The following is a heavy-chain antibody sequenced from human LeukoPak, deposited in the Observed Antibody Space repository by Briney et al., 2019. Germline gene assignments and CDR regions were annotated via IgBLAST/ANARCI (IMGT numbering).Heavy chain of an antibody. CDR2: ISYDGSNK. V-gene: IGHV3-30*03. Sequence: GGSLRLSCAASGFTFTYYGMHWVRQAPGKGLEWVAVISYDGSNKYYADSVKGRFTISRDNSKNTLYLQMNSLRAEDTAVYYCARGRSGSYLSLDDYWGQGTLVTVSS. CDR3: ARGRSGSYLSLDDY. D-gene: IGHD1-26*01. J-gene: IGHJ4*02. CDR1: GFTFTYYG.